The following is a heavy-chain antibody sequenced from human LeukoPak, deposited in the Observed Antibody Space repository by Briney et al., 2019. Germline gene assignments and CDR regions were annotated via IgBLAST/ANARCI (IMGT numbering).Heavy chain of an antibody. D-gene: IGHD3-22*01. J-gene: IGHJ4*02. CDR3: ARHHGGIDSSGYYYFDY. CDR2: IYYSGST. CDR1: GGSISSSSYY. V-gene: IGHV4-39*01. Sequence: ASETLSLTCTVSGGSISSSSYYWGWIRQPPGKGLEWIGSIYYSGSTYYNPSLKSRVTISVDTSKNQFSLKLSSVTAADTAAYYCARHHGGIDSSGYYYFDYWGQGTLVTVSS.